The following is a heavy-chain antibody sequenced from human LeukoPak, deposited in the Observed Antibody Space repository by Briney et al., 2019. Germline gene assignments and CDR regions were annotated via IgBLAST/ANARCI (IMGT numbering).Heavy chain of an antibody. CDR1: GFTFSRYS. CDR3: VRDPDALDY. Sequence: PGGSLRLSCAASGFTFSRYSMNWVRQAPGKGLEWVAYIRRSGNPIYYADSVKGRFTISRDNAKNSLYLQMNSLRDEDTAVYYCVRDPDALDYWGPGTPVTVSS. CDR2: IRRSGNPI. J-gene: IGHJ4*02. V-gene: IGHV3-48*02.